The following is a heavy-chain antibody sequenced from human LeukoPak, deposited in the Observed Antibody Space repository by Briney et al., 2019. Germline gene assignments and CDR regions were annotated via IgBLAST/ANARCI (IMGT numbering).Heavy chain of an antibody. Sequence: GGSLRLSCAASGFTFSSYAMSWVREAPGEGLEWVSAITDSGGSTYYSDSVKGRFTISRDNSKNTLYLQMNTLRAEDTAIYYCAKGSSGSRPYYFDYWGQGTLVTVSS. CDR2: ITDSGGST. V-gene: IGHV3-23*01. D-gene: IGHD3-22*01. CDR3: AKGSSGSRPYYFDY. CDR1: GFTFSSYA. J-gene: IGHJ4*02.